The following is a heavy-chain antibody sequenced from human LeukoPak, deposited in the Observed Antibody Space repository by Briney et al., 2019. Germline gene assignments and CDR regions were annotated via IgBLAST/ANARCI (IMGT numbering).Heavy chain of an antibody. D-gene: IGHD3-22*01. CDR2: INPNSGDT. J-gene: IGHJ4*02. CDR1: GYTFTAYY. CDR3: ARDRTHYYESSGYYSRWEY. V-gene: IGHV1-2*02. Sequence: ASVKVSCKASGYTFTAYYIHWVRQAPRHGLEWMGWINPNSGDTDYLQKFQGRVTMTRDTSISTTYMELSRLRSEDTAMYYCARDRTHYYESSGYYSRWEYWGQGTLVTVSS.